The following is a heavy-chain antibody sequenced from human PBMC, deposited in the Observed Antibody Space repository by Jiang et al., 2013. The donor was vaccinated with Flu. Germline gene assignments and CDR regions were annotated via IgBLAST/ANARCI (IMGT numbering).Heavy chain of an antibody. D-gene: IGHD3-9*01. CDR2: IYYSGST. Sequence: SGSGLVKPSETLSLTCTVSGGSISSSSYYWGWIRQPPGKGLEWIGSIYYSGSTYYNPSLKSRVTISVDTSKNQFSLKLSSVTAADTAVYYCARHGVGATFDWLLKPHYFDYWGQGTLVTVSS. V-gene: IGHV4-39*01. J-gene: IGHJ4*02. CDR1: GGSISSSSYY. CDR3: ARHGVGATFDWLLKPHYFDY.